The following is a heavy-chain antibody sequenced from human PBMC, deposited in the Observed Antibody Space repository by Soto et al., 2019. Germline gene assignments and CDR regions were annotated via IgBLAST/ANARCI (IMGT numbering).Heavy chain of an antibody. CDR3: ARDSARDCTNGVCLIGN. V-gene: IGHV3-7*01. D-gene: IGHD2-8*01. CDR2: IKQDGSEK. Sequence: EVQLVESGGGLVQPGGSLRLSCAASGFTFSSYWMSWVRQAPGKGLEWVANIKQDGSEKYYVDSVKGRFTISRDNAKNSLYLQMNSLRAEDTAVYYCARDSARDCTNGVCLIGNWGQGTLVTVSS. CDR1: GFTFSSYW. J-gene: IGHJ4*02.